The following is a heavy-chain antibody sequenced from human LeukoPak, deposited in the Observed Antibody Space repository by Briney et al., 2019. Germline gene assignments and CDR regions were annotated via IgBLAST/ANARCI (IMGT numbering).Heavy chain of an antibody. CDR1: GFTFTNYW. Sequence: PGGSLRLSCAASGFTFTNYWMSWARQAPGKGLEWVASIKQDGSETRYVDSLKGRFTIFRDNTKTSLYLHMNTLRAEDTAVYYCARYGLGDTCDVWGHGTGVSVSS. D-gene: IGHD4-17*01. V-gene: IGHV3-7*01. CDR3: ARYGLGDTCDV. J-gene: IGHJ3*01. CDR2: IKQDGSET.